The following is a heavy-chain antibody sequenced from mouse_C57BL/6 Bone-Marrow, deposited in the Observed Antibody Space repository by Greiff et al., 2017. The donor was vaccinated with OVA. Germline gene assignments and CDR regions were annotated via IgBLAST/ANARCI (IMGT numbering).Heavy chain of an antibody. CDR2: ISSGSSTI. V-gene: IGHV5-17*01. J-gene: IGHJ1*03. CDR1: GFTFSDYG. Sequence: DVHLVESGGGLVKPGGSLKLSCAASGFTFSDYGMRWVRQAPEKGLEWVAYISSGSSTIYYADTVKGRFTISRDNAKNTLFLQMTSLRSEDTAMYYCARINYWYFDVWGTGTTVTVSS. CDR3: ARINYWYFDV.